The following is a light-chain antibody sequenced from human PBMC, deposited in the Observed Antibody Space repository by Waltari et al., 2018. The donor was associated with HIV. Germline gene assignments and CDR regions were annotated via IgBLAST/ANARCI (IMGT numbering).Light chain of an antibody. J-gene: IGLJ2*01. V-gene: IGLV6-57*02. CDR1: SGSIASNY. Sequence: NFMLTQPHSVSESPGKTVTISCTGSSGSIASNYVQWYPQRPGSAPTTLIYEDNQRPSVVPDRFSGSIDSSANSASLTISGLKTEDEADYFCQSYDSSNVVFGGGTKLTVL. CDR3: QSYDSSNVV. CDR2: EDN.